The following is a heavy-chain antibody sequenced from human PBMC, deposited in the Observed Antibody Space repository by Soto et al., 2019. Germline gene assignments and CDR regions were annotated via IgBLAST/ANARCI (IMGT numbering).Heavy chain of an antibody. V-gene: IGHV4-61*01. CDR3: ARERNYDSSGYSYYYGMDV. CDR1: GGSVSSGNYY. J-gene: IGHJ6*02. CDR2: IYYSGST. Sequence: SETLSLTCTVSGGSVSSGNYYWSWIRQPPGKGLEWIGFIYYSGSTYYNPSLKSRVTISVDTSKNQFSLKLSSVTAADTAVYYCARERNYDSSGYSYYYGMDVWGQGTTVTVSS. D-gene: IGHD3-22*01.